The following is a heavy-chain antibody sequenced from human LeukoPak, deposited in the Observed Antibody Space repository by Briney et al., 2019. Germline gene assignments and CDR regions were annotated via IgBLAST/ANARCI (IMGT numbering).Heavy chain of an antibody. CDR1: GYTFTGYY. Sequence: GASVKVSCKASGYTFTGYYMHWVRQAPGQVLAWMGWINPNSGGTNYAQKFQGRVTMTRDTSISTAYMELSRLRSDDTAVYYCAREQYSYGYIYYWGQGTLVTVSS. CDR3: AREQYSYGYIYY. J-gene: IGHJ4*02. D-gene: IGHD5-18*01. CDR2: INPNSGGT. V-gene: IGHV1-2*02.